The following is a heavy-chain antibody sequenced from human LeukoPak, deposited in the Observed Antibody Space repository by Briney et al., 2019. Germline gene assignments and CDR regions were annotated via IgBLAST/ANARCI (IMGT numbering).Heavy chain of an antibody. CDR1: GFTFSSYW. J-gene: IGHJ4*02. CDR2: IKGDGSEI. D-gene: IGHD2-2*01. Sequence: GRSLRLSCAASGFTFSSYWMSWVRQAPGKGLEWVATIKGDGSEIRYVDSVKGRFTISRDNARTSLYLQMNSLRGEDTAMYYCASQTSAKAFDFWGQGTLVTVSS. CDR3: ASQTSAKAFDF. V-gene: IGHV3-7*05.